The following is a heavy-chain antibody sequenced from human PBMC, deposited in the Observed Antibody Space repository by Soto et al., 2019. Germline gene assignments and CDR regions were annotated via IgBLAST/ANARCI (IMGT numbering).Heavy chain of an antibody. Sequence: GGSLRLSCAASGFTFDDYAMHWVRQAPGKGLEWVSGISWNSGSIGYADSVKGRFTISRDNAKNSLYLQMNSLRAEDTALYYCAKGFGSSSPFDYWGQGTLVTVSS. V-gene: IGHV3-9*01. D-gene: IGHD6-13*01. CDR2: ISWNSGSI. CDR3: AKGFGSSSPFDY. J-gene: IGHJ4*02. CDR1: GFTFDDYA.